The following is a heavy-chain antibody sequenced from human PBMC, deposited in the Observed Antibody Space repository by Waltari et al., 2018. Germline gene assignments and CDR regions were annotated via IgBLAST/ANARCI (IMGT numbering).Heavy chain of an antibody. Sequence: QVQLVQSGAEVKKPGASVKVSCKASGYTFTSYAMHWVRQAPGQRLEWMGWINAGNGNTKYSQKFQGRVTITRDTSASTAYMELSSLRSEDTAVYYCAREPRDPVVVPADHYYYGMDVWGQGTTVTVSS. CDR2: INAGNGNT. V-gene: IGHV1-3*01. CDR3: AREPRDPVVVPADHYYYGMDV. D-gene: IGHD2-2*01. J-gene: IGHJ6*02. CDR1: GYTFTSYA.